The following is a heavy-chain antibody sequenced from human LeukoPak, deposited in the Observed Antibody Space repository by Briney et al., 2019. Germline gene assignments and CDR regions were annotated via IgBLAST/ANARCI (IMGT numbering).Heavy chain of an antibody. J-gene: IGHJ5*02. CDR3: AKDLGLGNWFDP. Sequence: GGSLRLSCAASGFTFSSYGMHWVRQAPDKGLEWVAVIWYDGSNKYYADSVKGRFTISRDNSKNTLYLQMNGLRAEDTAVYYCAKDLGLGNWFDPWGQGTLVTVSS. CDR2: IWYDGSNK. V-gene: IGHV3-33*06. D-gene: IGHD3-10*01. CDR1: GFTFSSYG.